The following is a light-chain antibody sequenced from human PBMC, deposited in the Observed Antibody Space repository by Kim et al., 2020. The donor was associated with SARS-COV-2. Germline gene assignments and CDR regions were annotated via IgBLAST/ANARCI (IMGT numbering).Light chain of an antibody. V-gene: IGKV3-20*01. CDR2: GAS. CDR1: QSVSSSY. J-gene: IGKJ2*01. Sequence: EIVLTQSPGTLSLSPGERATLSCRASQSVSSSYLAWYQQKPGQAPRLLIYGASSRATGIPDRFSGSGSGTDFTLTISRLEPEDFAVYYCQQYGSSHYTFGQGTTLEI. CDR3: QQYGSSHYT.